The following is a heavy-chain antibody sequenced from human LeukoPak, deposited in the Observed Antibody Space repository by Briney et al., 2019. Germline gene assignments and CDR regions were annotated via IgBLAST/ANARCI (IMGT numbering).Heavy chain of an antibody. V-gene: IGHV4-4*07. Sequence: SETLSLTCTFYGGSISSYYWSWIRQPAGKGLEWIGRIHTSGSTNYNPSLKSRVTMSVDTSKNQFSLKLSSVTAADTAVYYCARDEYYYDRSGYPYFDYWGQGTLVTVSS. CDR2: IHTSGST. CDR1: GGSISSYY. CDR3: ARDEYYYDRSGYPYFDY. D-gene: IGHD3-22*01. J-gene: IGHJ4*02.